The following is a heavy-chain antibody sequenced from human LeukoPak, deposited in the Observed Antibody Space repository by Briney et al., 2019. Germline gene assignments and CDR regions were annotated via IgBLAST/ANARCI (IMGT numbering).Heavy chain of an antibody. D-gene: IGHD2-8*01. CDR2: INPSGGST. CDR1: GGTFSSYG. V-gene: IGHV1-46*01. Sequence: GASVKVSCKASGGTFSSYGISWVRQAPGQGLEWMGIINPSGGSTSYAQKFQDRVTMTRDTSTSTVYMELSSLKSEDTAVYYCAREDVVLVDAVRYYYYGMDVWGQGTTVTVSS. J-gene: IGHJ6*02. CDR3: AREDVVLVDAVRYYYYGMDV.